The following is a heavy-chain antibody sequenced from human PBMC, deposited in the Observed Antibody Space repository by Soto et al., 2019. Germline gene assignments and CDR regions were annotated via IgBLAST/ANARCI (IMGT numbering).Heavy chain of an antibody. D-gene: IGHD6-13*01. V-gene: IGHV3-33*01. J-gene: IGHJ1*01. CDR3: ARGIAAEYFQH. Sequence: GGSLRLSCAASGFTFSSYGMHWVRQAPGKGLEWVAVIWYDGSNKYYADSVKGRFTISRDNSKITLYLQMNSLRAEDTAVYYCARGIAAEYFQHWGQGTLVTVSS. CDR2: IWYDGSNK. CDR1: GFTFSSYG.